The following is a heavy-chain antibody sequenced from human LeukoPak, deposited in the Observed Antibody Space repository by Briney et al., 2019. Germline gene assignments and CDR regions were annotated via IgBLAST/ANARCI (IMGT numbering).Heavy chain of an antibody. J-gene: IGHJ5*02. V-gene: IGHV1-69*05. D-gene: IGHD3-3*01. Sequence: ASVKVSCKASGGTFSSYAISWVRQAPGQGLEWMGGIIPIFGTANYAQKFQGRVTITTDESTSTAYMELSSLRSEDTAAYYCARGGHVLRFLDPNWFDPWGQGTLVTVSS. CDR2: IIPIFGTA. CDR1: GGTFSSYA. CDR3: ARGGHVLRFLDPNWFDP.